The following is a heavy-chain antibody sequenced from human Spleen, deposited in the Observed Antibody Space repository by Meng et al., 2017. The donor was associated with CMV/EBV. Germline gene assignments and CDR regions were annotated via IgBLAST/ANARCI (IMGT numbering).Heavy chain of an antibody. CDR1: GFTFSTYA. Sequence: GGSLRLSCAASGFTFSTYAMHWVGQRPGKGLEWVAVISYDGSNKYYADSVKGRFTISRDNSKNTLYLQMNSLRAEDTAVYYCAKDHDSYGDYWGQGTLVTVSS. CDR2: ISYDGSNK. V-gene: IGHV3-30-3*01. J-gene: IGHJ4*02. CDR3: AKDHDSYGDY. D-gene: IGHD5-18*01.